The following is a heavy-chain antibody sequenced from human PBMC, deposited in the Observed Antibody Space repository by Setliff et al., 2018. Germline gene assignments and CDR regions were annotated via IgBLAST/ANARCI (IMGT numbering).Heavy chain of an antibody. CDR2: IIPILGIA. V-gene: IGHV1-69*10. CDR1: GGTFSSYA. J-gene: IGHJ3*01. D-gene: IGHD6-13*01. Sequence: ASVKVSCKASGGTFSSYAISWVRQAPGQGLEWMGGIIPILGIANYAQKFQGRVTITADKSTSTAYMELSSLRSEDTAIYYCARDLLRSSSWRPDVFDVWGQGTMVTVSS. CDR3: ARDLLRSSSWRPDVFDV.